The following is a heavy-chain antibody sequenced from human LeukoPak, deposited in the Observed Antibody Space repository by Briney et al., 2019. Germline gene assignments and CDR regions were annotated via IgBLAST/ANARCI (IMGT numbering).Heavy chain of an antibody. D-gene: IGHD3-22*01. CDR2: INHSGST. Sequence: SETLSLTCAVYGGSFSGYYWSWIRQPPGKGLEWIGEINHSGSTNYNPSLKSRVTISVDTSKNQFSLKLSSVTAADTAVYYCARGGEDYYDSSGYYYAFDYWGQGPLVTVSS. V-gene: IGHV4-34*01. CDR1: GGSFSGYY. CDR3: ARGGEDYYDSSGYYYAFDY. J-gene: IGHJ4*02.